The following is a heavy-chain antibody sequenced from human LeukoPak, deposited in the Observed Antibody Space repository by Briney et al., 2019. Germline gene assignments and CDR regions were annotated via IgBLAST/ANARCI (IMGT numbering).Heavy chain of an antibody. V-gene: IGHV3-23*01. CDR3: AKDSMITFGGVIVRRYFQH. CDR1: GFAFSSYA. J-gene: IGHJ1*01. Sequence: GGSLRLSCAASGFAFSSYAMSWVRQAPGKGLEWVSAISGSGGSTYYADSVKGRFTISRDNSKNTLYLQMNSLRAEDTAVYYCAKDSMITFGGVIVRRYFQHWGQGTLVTVSS. D-gene: IGHD3-16*02. CDR2: ISGSGGST.